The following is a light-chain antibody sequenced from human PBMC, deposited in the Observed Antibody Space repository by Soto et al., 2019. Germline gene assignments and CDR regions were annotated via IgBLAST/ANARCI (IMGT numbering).Light chain of an antibody. V-gene: IGKV1-6*01. CDR3: LQDYDYPRT. Sequence: ATQMTQSPSSLSASVRDRVTIACRASQGIRTELGWYQQKAGEAPKLLIYAASTLQSGVPPRFSGSGSGTVFTFTISSLQPEDFATYYCLQDYDYPRTFGQGTKVDIK. CDR2: AAS. J-gene: IGKJ1*01. CDR1: QGIRTE.